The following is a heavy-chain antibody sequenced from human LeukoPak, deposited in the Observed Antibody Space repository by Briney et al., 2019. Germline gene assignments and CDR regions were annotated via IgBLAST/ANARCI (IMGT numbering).Heavy chain of an antibody. J-gene: IGHJ4*02. D-gene: IGHD6-13*01. Sequence: PSETLSLTCAVSGGSISSGGYSWSWIRQPPGKGLEWIGEINHSGSTNYNPSLKSRVTISIDTSKNQFSQKLSSVTAADTAVYYCARGPPRRAAAGTPFDYWGQGTLVTVSS. CDR1: GGSISSGGYS. CDR3: ARGPPRRAAAGTPFDY. CDR2: INHSGST. V-gene: IGHV4-34*01.